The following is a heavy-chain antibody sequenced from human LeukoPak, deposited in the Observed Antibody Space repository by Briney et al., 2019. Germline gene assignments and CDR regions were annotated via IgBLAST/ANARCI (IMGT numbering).Heavy chain of an antibody. CDR1: GGSISSYY. CDR2: IYYSGST. V-gene: IGHV4-59*01. CDR3: ARGQIAARPDY. D-gene: IGHD6-6*01. J-gene: IGHJ4*02. Sequence: SETLSLTRTVSGGSISSYYWSWIRQPPGKGLEWIGYIYYSGSTNYNPSLKSRVTISVDTSKNQFSLKLSSVTAADTAVYYCARGQIAARPDYWGQGTLVTVSS.